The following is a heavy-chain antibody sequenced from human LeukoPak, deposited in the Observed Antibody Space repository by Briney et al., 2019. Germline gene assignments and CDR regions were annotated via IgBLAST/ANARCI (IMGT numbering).Heavy chain of an antibody. CDR3: ARLLDYGER. CDR1: GGSISSSSYY. CDR2: IYYSGST. J-gene: IGHJ4*02. D-gene: IGHD4-17*01. Sequence: SETLSLTCTVSGGSISSSSYYWGWIRQPPGKGLEWIGSIYYSGSTYYNPSLKSRVTISVDTSKNQFSLKLSSVTAADTAVYYCARLLDYGERWGQGTLVTVSS. V-gene: IGHV4-39*01.